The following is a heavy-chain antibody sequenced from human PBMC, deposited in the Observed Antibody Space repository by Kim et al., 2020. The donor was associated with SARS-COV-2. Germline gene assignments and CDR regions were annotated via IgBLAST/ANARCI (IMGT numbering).Heavy chain of an antibody. Sequence: SETLSLTCAVSGGSISSSNWWSWVRQPPGKGLEWIGEIYHSGSTNYNPSLKSRVTISVEKSKNQFSLKLSSVTAADTAVYYCARAALGPRSGWSYYGMDVWGQGTTVTVSS. CDR1: GGSISSSNW. CDR2: IYHSGST. CDR3: ARAALGPRSGWSYYGMDV. V-gene: IGHV4-4*02. J-gene: IGHJ6*02. D-gene: IGHD6-19*01.